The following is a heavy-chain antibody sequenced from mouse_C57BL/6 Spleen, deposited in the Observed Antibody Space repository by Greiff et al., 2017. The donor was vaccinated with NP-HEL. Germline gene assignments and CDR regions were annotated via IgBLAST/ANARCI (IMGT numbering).Heavy chain of an antibody. CDR1: GYTFTSYW. Sequence: QVQLQQPGAELVKPGASVKMSCKASGYTFTSYWITWVKQRPGQGLEWIGDIYPGSGSTNYNEKFKSKATLTVDTSSSTAYMQLSSLTSEDSAVYYCARRGNYDYDGYFDVWGTGTTVTVSS. CDR2: IYPGSGST. J-gene: IGHJ1*03. D-gene: IGHD2-4*01. CDR3: ARRGNYDYDGYFDV. V-gene: IGHV1-55*01.